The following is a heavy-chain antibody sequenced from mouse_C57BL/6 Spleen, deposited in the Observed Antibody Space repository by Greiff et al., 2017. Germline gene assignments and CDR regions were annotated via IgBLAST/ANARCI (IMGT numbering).Heavy chain of an antibody. V-gene: IGHV1-50*01. CDR3: ARKETNVTTGYFDY. CDR1: GYTFTSYW. CDR2: IDPSDSYT. D-gene: IGHD1-3*01. J-gene: IGHJ2*01. Sequence: VKLQESGAELVKPGASVKLSCKASGYTFTSYWMQWVKQRPGQGLEWIGEIDPSDSYTNYNQKFKGKATLTVDPSSSTAYMQLSSLTSEESAVYYCARKETNVTTGYFDYWGQGTTLTVSS.